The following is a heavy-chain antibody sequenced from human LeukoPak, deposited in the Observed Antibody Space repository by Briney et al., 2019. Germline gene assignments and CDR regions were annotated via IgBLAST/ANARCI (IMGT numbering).Heavy chain of an antibody. CDR1: GGSISSYY. V-gene: IGHV4-59*01. CDR2: FYYSGNT. J-gene: IGHJ4*02. Sequence: SETLPLTCIVSGGSISSYYWSWIRQPPGKGLEWIGYFYYSGNTNYNPSLKSRVTISIDTSKNQFSLKLNSVTAADTAVYYCARFSYSSSDFDYWGQGTLVTVSS. CDR3: ARFSYSSSDFDY. D-gene: IGHD6-6*01.